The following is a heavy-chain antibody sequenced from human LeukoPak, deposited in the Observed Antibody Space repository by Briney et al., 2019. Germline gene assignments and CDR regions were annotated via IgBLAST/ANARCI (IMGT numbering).Heavy chain of an antibody. D-gene: IGHD6-19*01. J-gene: IGHJ4*02. CDR1: GFSFSTYG. Sequence: PGGSLRLSCAASGFSFSTYGMNWVRQAPGKGLEWFSSIISSTYIYYADSVKGRFTISRDNAKNSLYLQMNSLRAEDTAVYYCARKLEQWLVAPGDYWGQGTLVTVSS. CDR2: IISSTYI. CDR3: ARKLEQWLVAPGDY. V-gene: IGHV3-21*01.